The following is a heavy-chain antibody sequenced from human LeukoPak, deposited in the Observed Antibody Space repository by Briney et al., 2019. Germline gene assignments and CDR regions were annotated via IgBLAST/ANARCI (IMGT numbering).Heavy chain of an antibody. CDR3: ARTGWGVPAAGDWFDP. J-gene: IGHJ5*02. Sequence: ASVKVSCKASGYTFTSYAFSWVRQAPGQGLEWIGWVSGCNGNTNYAQKVQGRVTMTTGTSTSTAYMELRSLRSDDTAVYYCARTGWGVPAAGDWFDPWGQGTLVTVSS. D-gene: IGHD2-2*01. CDR2: VSGCNGNT. V-gene: IGHV1-18*04. CDR1: GYTFTSYA.